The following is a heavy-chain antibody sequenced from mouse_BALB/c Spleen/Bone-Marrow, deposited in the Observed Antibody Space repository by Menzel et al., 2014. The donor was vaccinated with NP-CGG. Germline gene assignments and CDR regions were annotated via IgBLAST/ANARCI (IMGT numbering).Heavy chain of an antibody. CDR2: ISHSGST. V-gene: IGHV3-8*02. D-gene: IGHD2-14*01. Sequence: EVKLMESGPSLVKPSQTLSLTCSVTGDSITSGYWNWIRKFPGNTLEYMGYISHSGSTYYNPSLKSRISITRVTSKNQNYLQLNSVTTEDTATYYCARAGYRYDGGYAMDYWGQGTSVTVSS. J-gene: IGHJ4*01. CDR1: GDSITSGY. CDR3: ARAGYRYDGGYAMDY.